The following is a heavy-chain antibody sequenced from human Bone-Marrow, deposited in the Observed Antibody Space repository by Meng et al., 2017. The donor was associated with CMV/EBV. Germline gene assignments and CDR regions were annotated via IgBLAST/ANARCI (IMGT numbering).Heavy chain of an antibody. Sequence: GSLRLSCAVYGGSFSGYYWSWIRQPPGKGLEWIGEINHSGSTNYNPSLRSRVTMSLDTSKNQLSLKVTSVTAADTAVYYCAREVRNRPNWFDPWGQGSLVTVSS. CDR3: AREVRNRPNWFDP. CDR1: GGSFSGYY. D-gene: IGHD1-1*01. CDR2: INHSGST. J-gene: IGHJ5*02. V-gene: IGHV4-34*01.